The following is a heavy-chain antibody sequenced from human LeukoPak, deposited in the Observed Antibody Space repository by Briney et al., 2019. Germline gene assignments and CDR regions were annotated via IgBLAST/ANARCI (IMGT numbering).Heavy chain of an antibody. V-gene: IGHV1-2*02. D-gene: IGHD6-13*01. CDR3: ARRSWESYYGMDV. Sequence: ASVKVSCKASGYTFTGYYMHWVRQAPGQGLEWMGWINPNSGGTNYAQKFQGRVTMTRDTSTSTAYMELSRLRSDDTAVYYCARRSWESYYGMDVWGQGTTVTVSS. CDR1: GYTFTGYY. CDR2: INPNSGGT. J-gene: IGHJ6*02.